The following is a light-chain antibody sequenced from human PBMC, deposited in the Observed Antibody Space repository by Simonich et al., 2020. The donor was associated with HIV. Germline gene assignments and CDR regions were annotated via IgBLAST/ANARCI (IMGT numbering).Light chain of an antibody. Sequence: EIVMTQSPASLSVSPGERATLSCRASKSVSSKLAWYQQKPGQAPRLLIYGASTRATGIPARCSGSGSGTEFTLTISSLQSEDFAVYYCQQYNNWPPITFGQGTRLEIK. J-gene: IGKJ5*01. V-gene: IGKV3-15*01. CDR3: QQYNNWPPIT. CDR1: KSVSSK. CDR2: GAS.